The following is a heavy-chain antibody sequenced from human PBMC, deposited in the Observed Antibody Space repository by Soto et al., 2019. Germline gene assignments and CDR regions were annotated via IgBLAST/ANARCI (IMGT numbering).Heavy chain of an antibody. CDR2: IKQDGSEK. V-gene: IGHV3-7*01. D-gene: IGHD2-2*01. J-gene: IGHJ6*03. CDR1: GFTFSSYW. Sequence: GGSLRLSCAASGFTFSSYWMSWVRQAPGKGLEWVANIKQDGSEKYYVDSVKGRFTISRDNAKNSLYLQMNSLRAEDTAVYYCARREYQLLFSDYYYMDVWGKGTTVTVSS. CDR3: ARREYQLLFSDYYYMDV.